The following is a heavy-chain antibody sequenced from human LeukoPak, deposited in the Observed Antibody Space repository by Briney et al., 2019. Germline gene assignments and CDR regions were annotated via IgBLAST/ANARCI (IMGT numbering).Heavy chain of an antibody. CDR3: AKERGYNSYYFDY. J-gene: IGHJ4*02. Sequence: HSGGSLRLSCAASGFTFSSYAMSWVRQAPGKGLEWVSAISGSGGSTYYADSVKGRFTISRDNSKNTLYLQMNSLRAEDTAVYYCAKERGYNSYYFDYWGQGTLVTVSS. D-gene: IGHD5-24*01. CDR1: GFTFSSYA. CDR2: ISGSGGST. V-gene: IGHV3-23*01.